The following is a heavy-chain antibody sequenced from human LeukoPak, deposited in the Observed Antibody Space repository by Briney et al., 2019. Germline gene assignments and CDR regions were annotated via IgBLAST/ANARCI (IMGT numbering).Heavy chain of an antibody. CDR3: AKDSRGYSGYDFDS. CDR1: GFTFKSYA. V-gene: IGHV3-23*01. Sequence: PGGSLRLSCAASGFTFKSYAMSWVRQAPGKGLEWVSGISGGGGSTYYADSVEGRFTISRDNSKNKLYLQMNSLRAEDTAVYYCAKDSRGYSGYDFDSWGQGSLVTVSS. J-gene: IGHJ4*02. D-gene: IGHD5-12*01. CDR2: ISGGGGST.